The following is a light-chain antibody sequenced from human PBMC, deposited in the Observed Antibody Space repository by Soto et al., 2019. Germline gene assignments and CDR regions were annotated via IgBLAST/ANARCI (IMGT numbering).Light chain of an antibody. CDR3: QQYNSFPYT. J-gene: IGKJ2*01. V-gene: IGKV1-5*01. CDR2: DAS. CDR1: QSISSW. Sequence: DIQMTQSPSTLSASVGDRVTITCRASQSISSWLAWYQQTAGKAPKLLIYDASSLDSGVPSRFTGSASGTEFTLTISSLQPDDFATYYCQQYNSFPYTFGQGTKLEIK.